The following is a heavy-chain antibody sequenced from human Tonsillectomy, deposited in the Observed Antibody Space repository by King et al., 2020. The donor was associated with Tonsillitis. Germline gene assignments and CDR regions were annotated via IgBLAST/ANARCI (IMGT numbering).Heavy chain of an antibody. D-gene: IGHD5-12*01. V-gene: IGHV3-11*01. CDR1: GFSFSDYY. CDR3: ARDPWIYRCFDY. Sequence: VQLVESGGGLVKPGGSLRVSCAASGFSFSDYYMTWIRPIPGKGLELISYISTSGRIIYYADSVKGRFTISRNNSKNSLYLQMSRLRAEDTAVYYCARDPWIYRCFDYWGQGTLVTVSS. J-gene: IGHJ4*02. CDR2: ISTSGRII.